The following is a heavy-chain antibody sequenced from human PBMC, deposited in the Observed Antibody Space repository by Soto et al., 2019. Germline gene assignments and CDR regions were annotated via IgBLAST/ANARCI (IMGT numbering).Heavy chain of an antibody. J-gene: IGHJ6*02. Sequence: GSLRLSCEASGFTFSHAWMNWVRQGPGKGLEWLGRIKSKVDGGTADYVAATKGRFSISRDDLKNMLYLQMNSLKPDDTAVYYCTTLSYLYYDGMDVWGQGTTVTVSS. CDR3: TTLSYLYYDGMDV. D-gene: IGHD2-2*01. CDR2: IKSKVDGGTA. V-gene: IGHV3-15*01. CDR1: GFTFSHAW.